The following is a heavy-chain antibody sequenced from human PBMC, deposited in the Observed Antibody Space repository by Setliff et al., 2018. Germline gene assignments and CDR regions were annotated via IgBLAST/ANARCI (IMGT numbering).Heavy chain of an antibody. D-gene: IGHD1-26*01. J-gene: IGHJ4*02. Sequence: ASVKVSCKAFGYTFAKYGTSWVRQAPGQGLEWMGWISPHSGDTHYAQKFQSRVRMTRDTSTYAAYLELTDLTSDDTAMYYCARSGSFGMRYWFDYWGQGALVTVSS. CDR2: ISPHSGDT. CDR1: GYTFAKYG. CDR3: ARSGSFGMRYWFDY. V-gene: IGHV1-18*01.